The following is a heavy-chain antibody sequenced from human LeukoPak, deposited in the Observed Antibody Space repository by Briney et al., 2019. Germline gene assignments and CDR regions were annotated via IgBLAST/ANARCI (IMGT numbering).Heavy chain of an antibody. D-gene: IGHD6-19*01. CDR3: ARDVGQWLVGD. Sequence: QPGGSLRLSCAAFGFSFSSYPMNWVRQAPGKGLEWVAYISTSSTPIYYADSVKGRSTISRDNAKNSLYLQMNSLRDDDTAVYYCARDVGQWLVGDWGQGTLVTVSS. V-gene: IGHV3-48*02. J-gene: IGHJ4*02. CDR2: ISTSSTPI. CDR1: GFSFSSYP.